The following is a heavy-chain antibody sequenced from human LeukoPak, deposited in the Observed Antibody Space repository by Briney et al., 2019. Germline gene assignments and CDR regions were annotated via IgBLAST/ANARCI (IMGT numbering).Heavy chain of an antibody. CDR1: GFTFSSYW. Sequence: GGSLRLSCAASGFTFSSYWMHWVRQAPGKGLVWVSRINSDGSSTSYADSVKGRFTISRDNAKNTLYLQMNSLRAEDTAVYYCARLVAIQASPFQYYDILTGYSSRFDPWGQGTLVTVSS. J-gene: IGHJ5*02. CDR2: INSDGSST. D-gene: IGHD3-9*01. CDR3: ARLVAIQASPFQYYDILTGYSSRFDP. V-gene: IGHV3-74*01.